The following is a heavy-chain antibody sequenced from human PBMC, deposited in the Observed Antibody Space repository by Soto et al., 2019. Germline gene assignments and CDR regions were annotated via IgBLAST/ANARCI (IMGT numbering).Heavy chain of an antibody. D-gene: IGHD3-22*01. J-gene: IGHJ4*02. Sequence: QVQLQESGPGLVKPSQTLSLTCTVSGGSISSGGYYWSWIRQHPGKGLEWIGYIYYSGSTYYNPSLKSRVTISVDTSKNQFSLKLSAVTAADTAVYYCARAGGMYYYDSSGFDYWGQGTLVTVPS. CDR2: IYYSGST. V-gene: IGHV4-31*03. CDR1: GGSISSGGYY. CDR3: ARAGGMYYYDSSGFDY.